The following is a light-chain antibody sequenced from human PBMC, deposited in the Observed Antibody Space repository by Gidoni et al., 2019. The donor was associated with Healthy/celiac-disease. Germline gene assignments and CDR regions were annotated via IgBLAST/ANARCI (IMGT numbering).Light chain of an antibody. CDR1: QRISSY. CDR2: AAS. Sequence: DIQMTQSPSSLSASVGDRVTITCRASQRISSYLNWYQQKPGKAPKLLIYAASSLQSGVPSRFSGSGSGTDFTLTISSLQPEDVATYYCQQSYSTPPYTFGQGTKLEIK. J-gene: IGKJ2*01. CDR3: QQSYSTPPYT. V-gene: IGKV1-39*01.